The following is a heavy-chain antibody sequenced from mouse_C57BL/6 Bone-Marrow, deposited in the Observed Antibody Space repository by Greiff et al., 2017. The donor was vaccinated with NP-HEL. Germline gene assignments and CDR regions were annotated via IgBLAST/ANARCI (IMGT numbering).Heavy chain of an antibody. J-gene: IGHJ1*03. CDR1: GYTFTSYW. CDR3: SRWGYWYFYV. CDR2: INPSIGGT. V-gene: IGHV1-53*01. Sequence: VQLQQSGTELVKPGASVKLSCKAFGYTFTSYWMHWVKQRPGQGLEWIGNINPSIGGTNYNEKFKGKATLPVDKSTSTAYMQLSSLTSEDSAVYYCSRWGYWYFYVWGTGTTVTVAS.